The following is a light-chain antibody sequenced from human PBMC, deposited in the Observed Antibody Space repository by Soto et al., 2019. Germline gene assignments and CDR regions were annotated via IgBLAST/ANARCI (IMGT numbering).Light chain of an antibody. J-gene: IGLJ1*01. Sequence: QSVLTQPPSVSEAPGQRVTISCTGSSSNIGAGYDVHWYQQRPGTAPKLLIFGNINRPSGVPDRFSGSKSGTSASLAITGLQAEDEGDYFCSSYAGSNNYVFGSGTKVTVL. CDR3: SSYAGSNNYV. CDR2: GNI. CDR1: SSNIGAGYD. V-gene: IGLV1-40*01.